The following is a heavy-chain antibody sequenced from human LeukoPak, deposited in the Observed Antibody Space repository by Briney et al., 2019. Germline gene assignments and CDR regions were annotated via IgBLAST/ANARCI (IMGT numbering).Heavy chain of an antibody. CDR2: INLDGSET. Sequence: GGFLRRSCAAAGFTLSKNGVTWGRRGPGEGLDWLANINLDGSETHFVDSVKGRFTISRDNAKNSLSLQMSGLRVEDTAVYYCARGYSDWLRWGQGTQVTVSS. CDR3: ARGYSDWLR. CDR1: GFTLSKNG. V-gene: IGHV3-7*01. D-gene: IGHD4-11*01. J-gene: IGHJ4*02.